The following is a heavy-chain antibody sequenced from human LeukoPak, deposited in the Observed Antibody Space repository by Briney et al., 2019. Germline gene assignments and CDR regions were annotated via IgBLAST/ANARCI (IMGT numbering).Heavy chain of an antibody. CDR1: GGTFSSYA. CDR3: ARDFWGESGYPDAFDI. CDR2: INPSGGST. D-gene: IGHD3-3*01. V-gene: IGHV1-46*01. J-gene: IGHJ3*02. Sequence: ASVKVSCKASGGTFSSYAISWVRQAPGQGLEWMGIINPSGGSTNYAQKFQGRVTMTRDMSTSTVYMELSSLRSEDTAVYYCARDFWGESGYPDAFDIWGQGTMVSVSS.